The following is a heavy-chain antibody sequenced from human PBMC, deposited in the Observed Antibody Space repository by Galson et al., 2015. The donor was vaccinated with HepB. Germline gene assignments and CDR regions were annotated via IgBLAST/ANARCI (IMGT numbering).Heavy chain of an antibody. D-gene: IGHD3-9*01. CDR2: IYSGGST. CDR3: ARDLSEGYYDILTGYFRGWAFDI. Sequence: SLRLSCAASGFTVSSNYMSWVRQAPGKGLEWVSVIYSGGSTYYADSVKGRFTISRDNSKNTLYLQMNSLRAEDTAVYYCARDLSEGYYDILTGYFRGWAFDIWGQGTMVTVSS. J-gene: IGHJ3*02. V-gene: IGHV3-66*01. CDR1: GFTVSSNY.